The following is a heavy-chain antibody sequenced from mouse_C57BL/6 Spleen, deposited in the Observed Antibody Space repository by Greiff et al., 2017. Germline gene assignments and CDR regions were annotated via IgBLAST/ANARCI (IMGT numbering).Heavy chain of an antibody. J-gene: IGHJ4*01. D-gene: IGHD1-1*01. CDR2: IDPEDGET. Sequence: EVQLQESGAELVKPGASVKLSCTASGFNIKDYYMHWVKQRTEQGLEWIGRIDPEDGETKYAPKFQGKATITADTSSNTAYLQLSSLTSEDTAVYYCAQIYYYGGSYDAMECWGQGTSVTVAS. V-gene: IGHV14-2*01. CDR3: AQIYYYGGSYDAMEC. CDR1: GFNIKDYY.